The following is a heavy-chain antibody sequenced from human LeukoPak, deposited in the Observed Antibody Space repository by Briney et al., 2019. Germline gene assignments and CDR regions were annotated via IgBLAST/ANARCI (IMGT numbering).Heavy chain of an antibody. V-gene: IGHV4-4*07. CDR3: ARASVDGSGAYYFDY. J-gene: IGHJ4*02. CDR2: IYTSGST. Sequence: SETLSLTCTVSGGTISSYYWSWIRQPAGQGLEWIGRIYTSGSTNYNPSLESRVTMSVDTSKNQFSMKLSSVTAADTAVYYCARASVDGSGAYYFDYWGQGTLVTVSS. D-gene: IGHD3-10*01. CDR1: GGTISSYY.